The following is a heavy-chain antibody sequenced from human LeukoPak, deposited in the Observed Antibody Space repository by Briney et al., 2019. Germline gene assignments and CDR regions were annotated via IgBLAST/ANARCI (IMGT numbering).Heavy chain of an antibody. D-gene: IGHD6-13*01. Sequence: GGSLRLSCAASGFTFSSYEMNWVRQAPGKGLEWVSYISSSGSTIYYAVSVKGRFTISRDNAKNSLYLQMNSLRAEDTAVCYCASDTKYSSSFIFDYWGQGTLVTVSS. J-gene: IGHJ4*02. V-gene: IGHV3-48*03. CDR2: ISSSGSTI. CDR1: GFTFSSYE. CDR3: ASDTKYSSSFIFDY.